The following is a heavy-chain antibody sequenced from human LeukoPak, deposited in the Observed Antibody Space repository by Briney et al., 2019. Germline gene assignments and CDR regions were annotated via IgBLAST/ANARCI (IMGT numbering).Heavy chain of an antibody. CDR3: ATVPLSGSYPYYFDY. V-gene: IGHV1-8*01. J-gene: IGHJ4*02. CDR1: GYTFTSYD. D-gene: IGHD1-26*01. Sequence: ASVKVSCKASGYTFTSYDINWVRQATGQGLEWMGWMNPNSGNTGYAQKFQGRVTMTEDTSTDTAYMELSSLRSEDTAVYYCATVPLSGSYPYYFDYWGQGTLVTVSS. CDR2: MNPNSGNT.